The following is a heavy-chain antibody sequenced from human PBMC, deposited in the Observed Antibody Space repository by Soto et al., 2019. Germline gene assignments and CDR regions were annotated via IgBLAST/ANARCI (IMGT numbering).Heavy chain of an antibody. CDR3: ARDRLGSSGDYLDAFDI. Sequence: SETLSLTCTVSGGSISSYYLSWIRQPPGKGLEWIGYIYYSGSTNYNPSLKSRVTISVDTSKNQFSLQLKSMTPEDTAVYYCARDRLGSSGDYLDAFDIWGQGTMVTVSS. CDR1: GGSISSYY. J-gene: IGHJ3*02. D-gene: IGHD3-22*01. CDR2: IYYSGST. V-gene: IGHV4-59*12.